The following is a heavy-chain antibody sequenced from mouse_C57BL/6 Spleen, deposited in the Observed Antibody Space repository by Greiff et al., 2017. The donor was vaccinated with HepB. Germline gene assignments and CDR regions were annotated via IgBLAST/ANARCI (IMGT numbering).Heavy chain of an antibody. CDR3: ARRGFNYAMDY. V-gene: IGHV1-69*01. Sequence: VQLQQSGAELVMPGASVKLSCKASGYTFTSYWMHWVKQRPGQGLEWIGEIDPSDSYTNYNQKFKGKSTLTVDKSSSTAYMQLSSLTSEDSAVYYCARRGFNYAMDYWGQGTSVTVSS. J-gene: IGHJ4*01. CDR1: GYTFTSYW. CDR2: IDPSDSYT.